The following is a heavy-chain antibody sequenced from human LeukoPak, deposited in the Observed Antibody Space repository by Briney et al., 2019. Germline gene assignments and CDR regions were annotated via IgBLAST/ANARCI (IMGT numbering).Heavy chain of an antibody. Sequence: PSETLSFTCAGYGRSFSGYYWSWIRQPPGKGLEWIREINHSGSTNYNPSLKSRVTISVDTSKNQFSLKLSSVTAADTAIYYCARAVIVVADATQRNWFDPWGQGTLVTVSS. CDR2: INHSGST. D-gene: IGHD2-15*01. CDR1: GRSFSGYY. V-gene: IGHV4-34*01. J-gene: IGHJ5*02. CDR3: ARAVIVVADATQRNWFDP.